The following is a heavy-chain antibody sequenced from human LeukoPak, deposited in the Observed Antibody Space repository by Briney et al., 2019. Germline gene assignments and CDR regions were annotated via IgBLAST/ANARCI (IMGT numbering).Heavy chain of an antibody. CDR3: ARGRVVPAANWFDP. CDR2: MNPNSGNT. CDR1: GYTFTSYD. Sequence: ASVKVSCKASGYTFTSYDINWVRQATGQGLEWMGWMNPNSGNTGYAQKFQGRVTMTRNTSISTAYMELSSLRSEDTAVYYCARGRVVPAANWFDPWGQGTLVTVSS. D-gene: IGHD2-2*01. J-gene: IGHJ5*02. V-gene: IGHV1-8*01.